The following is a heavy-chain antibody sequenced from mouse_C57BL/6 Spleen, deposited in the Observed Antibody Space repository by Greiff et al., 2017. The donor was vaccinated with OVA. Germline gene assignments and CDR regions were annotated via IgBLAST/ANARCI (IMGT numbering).Heavy chain of an antibody. CDR2: ISSGGSYT. CDR3: ARRNLVFDY. Sequence: VQLKESGGDLVKPGGSLKLSCAASGFTFSSYGMSWVRQTPDKRLEWVATISSGGSYTYYPDSVKGRFTISRDNAKNTLYLQMSSLKSEDTAVYYCARRNLVFDYWGKGTTLTAS. D-gene: IGHD2-1*01. V-gene: IGHV5-6*01. CDR1: GFTFSSYG. J-gene: IGHJ2*01.